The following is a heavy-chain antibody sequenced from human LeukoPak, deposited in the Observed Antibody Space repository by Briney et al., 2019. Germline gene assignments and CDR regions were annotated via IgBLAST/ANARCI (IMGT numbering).Heavy chain of an antibody. CDR2: IRYDGSNK. D-gene: IGHD2-15*01. Sequence: GGSLRLSCAASGCTFSSYGMHWVRQAPGKGLEWVAVIRYDGSNKYYADSVKGRFTISRDDSKNTLYLQMNSLRGEYTAVYYCASESPYCSGGSCQNWFDPWGQGTLVTVSS. J-gene: IGHJ5*02. CDR1: GCTFSSYG. CDR3: ASESPYCSGGSCQNWFDP. V-gene: IGHV3-33*01.